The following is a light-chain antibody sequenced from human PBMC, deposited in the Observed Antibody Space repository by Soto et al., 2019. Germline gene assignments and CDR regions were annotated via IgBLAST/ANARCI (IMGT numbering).Light chain of an antibody. CDR1: QSVSSN. V-gene: IGKV3-15*01. CDR2: GAS. Sequence: EVVMTESPATLSVSPGERVTLSCRASQSVSSNLAWYQQKHGQAPRLLIHGASTRATGVPAWFSGSGSGTDYTLTISSLQFEDFAVYHCQQYNNWPPTFGQGTKVDI. CDR3: QQYNNWPPT. J-gene: IGKJ1*01.